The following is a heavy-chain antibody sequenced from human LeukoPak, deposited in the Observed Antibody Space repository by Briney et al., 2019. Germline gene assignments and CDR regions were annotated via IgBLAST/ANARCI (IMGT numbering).Heavy chain of an antibody. CDR1: GGTFSSYA. D-gene: IGHD6-6*01. CDR2: IIPIFGTA. Sequence: GASVKVSCKASGGTFSSYAISWVRQAPGQGLEWMGGIIPIFGTANYAQKFQGRVTITTDESTSTAYMELSSLRSEDTAVYYCARESYSSSSAYYYYYMDVWGKGTTVTVSS. J-gene: IGHJ6*03. CDR3: ARESYSSSSAYYYYYMDV. V-gene: IGHV1-69*05.